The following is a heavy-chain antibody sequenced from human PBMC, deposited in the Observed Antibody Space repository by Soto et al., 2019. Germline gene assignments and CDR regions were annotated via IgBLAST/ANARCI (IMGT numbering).Heavy chain of an antibody. CDR2: IYPGDSDT. V-gene: IGHV5-51*01. Sequence: PGESLKISCKGSGYSFTSYWIGWVRQMPGKGLEWMGIIYPGDSDTRYSPSFQGQVTISADKSISTAYLQWSSLKASDTAMYYCARTSAAGKYYYGMDVWGQGTMVTAP. D-gene: IGHD6-13*01. CDR3: ARTSAAGKYYYGMDV. CDR1: GYSFTSYW. J-gene: IGHJ6*02.